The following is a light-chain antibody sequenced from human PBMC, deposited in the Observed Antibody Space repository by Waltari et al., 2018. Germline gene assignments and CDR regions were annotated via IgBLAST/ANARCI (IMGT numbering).Light chain of an antibody. V-gene: IGLV1-51*01. Sequence: QSVLTQPPSVSAAPGQKVTISCSGSSSNIGNNYVSWYQQLPGTAPNLLIYDNNKRPSGIPDRFSGSKSGTSATLGITGLQTGDEADYYCGTWDSSLSAEVFGGGTKLTVL. CDR1: SSNIGNNY. CDR2: DNN. J-gene: IGLJ3*02. CDR3: GTWDSSLSAEV.